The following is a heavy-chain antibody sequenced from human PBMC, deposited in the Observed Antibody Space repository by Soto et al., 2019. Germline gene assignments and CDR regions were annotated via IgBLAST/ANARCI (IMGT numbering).Heavy chain of an antibody. CDR3: SVDWNYEALDY. Sequence: GGSLRLSCAASGFTFSNAWMNWVRQAPGKGLEWVGRIKSKTDGGTTDYAAPVKGRFTISRDDSKNTLYLQMNSLKTEDTAVYYCSVDWNYEALDYWGQGTLVTVSS. V-gene: IGHV3-15*07. D-gene: IGHD1-7*01. CDR1: GFTFSNAW. CDR2: IKSKTDGGTT. J-gene: IGHJ4*02.